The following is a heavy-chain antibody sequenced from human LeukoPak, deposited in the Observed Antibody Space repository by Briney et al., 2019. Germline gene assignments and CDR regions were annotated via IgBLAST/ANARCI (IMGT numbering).Heavy chain of an antibody. CDR2: IIPIFGTA. CDR3: ARGPSITMIRGGQWYYYMDV. D-gene: IGHD3-10*01. V-gene: IGHV1-69*06. J-gene: IGHJ6*03. Sequence: ASVKVSCKASGGTISSYAISWVRQAPGQGLEWMGWIIPIFGTANYAQKFQGRVTITADKSTSTAYMELSSLRSEDTAVYYCARGPSITMIRGGQWYYYMDVWGKGTTVTISS. CDR1: GGTISSYA.